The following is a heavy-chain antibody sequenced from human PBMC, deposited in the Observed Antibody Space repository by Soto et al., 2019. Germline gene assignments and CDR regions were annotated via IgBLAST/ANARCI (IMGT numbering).Heavy chain of an antibody. CDR1: GASISSPY. CDR3: ARGYYDSNGPTNTFDI. CDR2: VYYTGST. D-gene: IGHD3-22*01. J-gene: IGHJ3*02. V-gene: IGHV4-59*11. Sequence: QVQLQESGPGLVKPSETLSLTCTVSGASISSPYWSWIRQSPGKGLEWIGYVYYTGSTNHNPSLKGRVTISIDTSKNQFSPELNSVTAADTGIYYCARGYYDSNGPTNTFDIWGQGTKVTVSS.